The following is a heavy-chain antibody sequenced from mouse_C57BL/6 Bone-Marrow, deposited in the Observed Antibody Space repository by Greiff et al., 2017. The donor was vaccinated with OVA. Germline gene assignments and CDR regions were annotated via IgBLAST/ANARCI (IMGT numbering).Heavy chain of an antibody. D-gene: IGHD2-4*01. CDR2: IDPSDSYT. CDR1: GYTFTSYW. Sequence: QVQLQQPGAELVMPGASVKLSCKASGYTFTSYWMHWVKQRPGQGLECIGEIDPSDSYTNYNQKFKGKSTLTVDKSSSTAYMQLSSLTSEDSAVYYCARGVYYDYEYAYWGQGTLVTVSA. CDR3: ARGVYYDYEYAY. V-gene: IGHV1-69*01. J-gene: IGHJ3*01.